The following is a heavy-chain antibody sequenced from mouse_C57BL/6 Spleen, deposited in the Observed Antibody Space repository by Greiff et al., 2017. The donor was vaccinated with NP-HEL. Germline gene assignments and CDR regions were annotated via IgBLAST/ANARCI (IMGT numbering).Heavy chain of an antibody. J-gene: IGHJ4*01. CDR2: IYPGSGSI. CDR3: ARGDYYCSSEAMDY. CDR1: GYTFTSYW. D-gene: IGHD1-1*01. Sequence: VQLQQSGAELVKPGASVKLSCKASGYTFTSYWINWVKQRPGQGLEWIGDIYPGSGSINYNEKFKSKATLTVDKSSSTAYMQLSSLTSEDYAVLYCARGDYYCSSEAMDYWGQGTSVTVSS. V-gene: IGHV1-55*01.